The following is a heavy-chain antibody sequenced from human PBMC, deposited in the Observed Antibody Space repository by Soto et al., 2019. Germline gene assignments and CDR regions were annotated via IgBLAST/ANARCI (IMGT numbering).Heavy chain of an antibody. CDR2: LYWDDDK. V-gene: IGHV2-5*02. Sequence: QITLKESGPALVKPTQALTLTCTFSGFSLSTSGVGVAWIRQPPGKALEWLAVLYWDDDKLYSPSLESRLTITKDTSKAQVVLTMANMGPVDTATYHGAHTFWSSNAWYVDHWGQGTRVTASP. J-gene: IGHJ4*02. CDR3: AHTFWSSNAWYVDH. D-gene: IGHD6-19*01. CDR1: GFSLSTSGVG.